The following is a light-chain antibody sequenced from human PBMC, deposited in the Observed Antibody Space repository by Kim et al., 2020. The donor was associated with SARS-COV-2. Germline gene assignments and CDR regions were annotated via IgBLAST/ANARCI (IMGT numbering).Light chain of an antibody. V-gene: IGLV3-25*03. CDR1: ALPNQY. CDR3: QSTDSSNTYVV. J-gene: IGLJ2*01. CDR2: KDS. Sequence: PGQQAWITCSGDALPNQYAYWYQQKPGQAPMLVIYKDSKRPSGIPERFSGSSSGTTVTLTISGVQAEDEADYYCQSTDSSNTYVVFGGGTQLTVL.